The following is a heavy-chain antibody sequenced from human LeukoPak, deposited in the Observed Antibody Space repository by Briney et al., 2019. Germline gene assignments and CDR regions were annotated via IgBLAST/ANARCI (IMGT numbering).Heavy chain of an antibody. CDR3: ARRVGDCSGGSCNFDP. CDR1: GGSLSSGGYS. CDR2: IYHSGST. Sequence: SQTLSLACAVSGGSLSSGGYSWSWIRQPPGKGLEWIGYIYHSGSTYYNPSLKSRVTISVDRSKNQFSLKLSSVTAADTAVYYCARRVGDCSGGSCNFDPWGQGTLVTVSS. V-gene: IGHV4-30-2*01. J-gene: IGHJ5*02. D-gene: IGHD2-15*01.